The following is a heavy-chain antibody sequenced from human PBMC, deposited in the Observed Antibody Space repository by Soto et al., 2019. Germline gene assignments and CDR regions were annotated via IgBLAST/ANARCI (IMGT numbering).Heavy chain of an antibody. V-gene: IGHV1-8*01. Sequence: QVQLVQSGAEVKKPGASVKVSCKASGYTFTSYDINWVRQATGQGLEWMGWMNPNSGNTGYAQKFQGRVTMTRNSSISTAYMELSSLRSGDTAVYYCARGREGLIEYSSSWGFDYWGQGTLVTVSS. J-gene: IGHJ4*02. CDR3: ARGREGLIEYSSSWGFDY. CDR2: MNPNSGNT. CDR1: GYTFTSYD. D-gene: IGHD6-6*01.